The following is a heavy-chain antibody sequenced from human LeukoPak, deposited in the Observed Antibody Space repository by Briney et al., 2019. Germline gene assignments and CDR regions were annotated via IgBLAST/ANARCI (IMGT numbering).Heavy chain of an antibody. CDR1: GYTFTSYG. Sequence: GASVKVSCKASGYTFTSYGISWVRQAPGQGLEWMGWISAYNGNTNYAQKLQGRVTMTTDTSTSTAYMELRSLRSDDTAVYYCARAEYYYGSGSYSLSNYYYYYYMDVWGKGTTVTVSS. V-gene: IGHV1-18*01. J-gene: IGHJ6*03. CDR3: ARAEYYYGSGSYSLSNYYYYYYMDV. D-gene: IGHD3-10*01. CDR2: ISAYNGNT.